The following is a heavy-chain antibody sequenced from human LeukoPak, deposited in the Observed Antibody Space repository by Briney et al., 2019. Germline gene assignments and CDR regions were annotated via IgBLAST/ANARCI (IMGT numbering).Heavy chain of an antibody. CDR1: GFTFSYYG. CDR2: ISNDGSNK. V-gene: IGHV3-30*18. D-gene: IGHD2-2*01. J-gene: IGHJ4*02. CDR3: AKDLFCNSASCYAAD. Sequence: GGSLRLSCAASGFTFSYYGMHWVRQAPGKGLEWVAIISNDGSNKNYADSVKGRFTISRDNSKNTLFLQMNSLRAEDTAVYYCAKDLFCNSASCYAADWGQGTLVTVSS.